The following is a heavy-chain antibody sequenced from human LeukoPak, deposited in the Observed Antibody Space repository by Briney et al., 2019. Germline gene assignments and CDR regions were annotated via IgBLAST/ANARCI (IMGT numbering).Heavy chain of an antibody. Sequence: ASVKVSCKASGYTFTSYAMHWVRQPPGQTLEWLGWINPANGYAKYSQELQGRVTITSDTSASAAYLELSSRRSEDTAVYYCAIRDGYRDYWGQGTLVTVSS. D-gene: IGHD5-24*01. CDR2: INPANGYA. CDR1: GYTFTSYA. V-gene: IGHV1-3*03. CDR3: AIRDGYRDY. J-gene: IGHJ4*02.